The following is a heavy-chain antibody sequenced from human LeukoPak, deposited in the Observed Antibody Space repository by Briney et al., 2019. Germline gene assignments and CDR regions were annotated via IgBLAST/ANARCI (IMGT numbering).Heavy chain of an antibody. CDR2: INHNGST. D-gene: IGHD1-1*01. CDR3: ARTGTTVMDNDAFDI. V-gene: IGHV4-34*01. J-gene: IGHJ3*02. CDR1: GGSFSGYY. Sequence: SETLSLTCAVYGGSFSGYYWSWIRQPPGKGLEWIGEINHNGSTNYNPSLKSRVTISVDTSKNQFSLKLSSVTAADTAVYYCARTGTTVMDNDAFDIWGQGTMVTVSS.